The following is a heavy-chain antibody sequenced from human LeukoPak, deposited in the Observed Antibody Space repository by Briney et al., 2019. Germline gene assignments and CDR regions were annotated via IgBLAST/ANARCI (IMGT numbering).Heavy chain of an antibody. V-gene: IGHV1-69*06. Sequence: SVKVSCKASGGTFSSYAISWVRQAPGQGLEWMGGIIPILGTANYAQKFQGRVTITADKSTSTAYMELSSLRSEDTAVYYCAREVSSVVAAYYDYWGQGTLVTVSS. CDR3: AREVSSVVAAYYDY. J-gene: IGHJ4*02. CDR2: IIPILGTA. CDR1: GGTFSSYA. D-gene: IGHD2-15*01.